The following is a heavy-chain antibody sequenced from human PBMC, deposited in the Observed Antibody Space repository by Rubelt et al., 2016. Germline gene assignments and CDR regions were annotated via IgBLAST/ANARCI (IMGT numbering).Heavy chain of an antibody. CDR2: INHSGST. CDR1: AGSFSDYY. V-gene: IGHV4-34*01. D-gene: IGHD3-16*01. J-gene: IGHJ4*02. CDR3: ARGSRPHSSFGHLDS. Sequence: QVQLQQWGAGLLKPSETLSLTCAVYAGSFSDYYWTWIRQSPGKGLEWVGEINHSGSTNYNPSFRRWATISVDKDKNRFARKWTSGTAADTAVYHCARGSRPHSSFGHLDSWGQGTLVTVSS.